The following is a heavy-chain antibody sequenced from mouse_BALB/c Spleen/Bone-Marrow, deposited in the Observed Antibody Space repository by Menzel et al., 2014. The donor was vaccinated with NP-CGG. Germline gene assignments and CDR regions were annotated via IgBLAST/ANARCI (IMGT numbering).Heavy chain of an antibody. CDR1: GFSLTSYG. V-gene: IGHV2-6*02. Sequence: VKLVESGPGLVAPSQSLSITCTVSGFSLTSYGVHWVRQPPGKGLEWLVVIWRDGSITYNSALKSRLSISKDNSKSQVFLKMNSLQTDDTAMYYCARSGYGIMTWYFDVWGAGTTVTVSS. J-gene: IGHJ1*01. CDR2: IWRDGSI. CDR3: ARSGYGIMTWYFDV. D-gene: IGHD2-4*01.